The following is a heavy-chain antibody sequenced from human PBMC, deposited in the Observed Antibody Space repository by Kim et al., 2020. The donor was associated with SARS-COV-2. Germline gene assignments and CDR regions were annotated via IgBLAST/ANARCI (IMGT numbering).Heavy chain of an antibody. D-gene: IGHD3-10*01. Sequence: SNPSLKSRVTISVDTSKNQFSLKLSSVTAADTAVYYCAMVRGVIIRRFDPWGQGTLVTVSS. CDR3: AMVRGVIIRRFDP. J-gene: IGHJ5*02. V-gene: IGHV4-39*01.